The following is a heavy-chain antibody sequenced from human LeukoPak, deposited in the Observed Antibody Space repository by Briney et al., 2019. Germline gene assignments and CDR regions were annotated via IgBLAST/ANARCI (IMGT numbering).Heavy chain of an antibody. CDR1: GYTFDTYG. V-gene: IGHV1-18*01. Sequence: ASVKVSCTASGYTFDTYGISWVRQAPGQGLEWMGWINVYKGNTVYAQKFQGRVTITTDTSSSMVYMELRSLRSDDTAVYYCARHSWFGELLPLDYWGQGTLVTVSS. J-gene: IGHJ4*02. D-gene: IGHD3-10*01. CDR2: INVYKGNT. CDR3: ARHSWFGELLPLDY.